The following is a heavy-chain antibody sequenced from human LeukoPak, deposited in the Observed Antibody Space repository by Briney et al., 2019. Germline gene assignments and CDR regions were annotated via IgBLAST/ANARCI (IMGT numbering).Heavy chain of an antibody. D-gene: IGHD3-22*01. CDR2: IIPIFGTA. CDR1: GGTFSSYA. V-gene: IGHV1-69*06. J-gene: IGHJ3*02. CDR3: ARPAYYYDSSGSPGGAFDI. Sequence: ASVKVSCKASGGTFSSYAISWVRQAPGQGLEWMGGIIPIFGTANYAQKFQGRVTITADKSTSTAYMELSSLRSEDTAVYYCARPAYYYDSSGSPGGAFDIWGQGTMVTVSS.